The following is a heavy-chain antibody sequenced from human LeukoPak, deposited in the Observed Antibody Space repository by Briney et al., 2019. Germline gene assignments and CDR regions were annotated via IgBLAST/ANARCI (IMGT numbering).Heavy chain of an antibody. V-gene: IGHV3-30*02. CDR1: GFTFSSYG. CDR2: IRYDGSNK. Sequence: GGSLRLSCAVSGFTFSSYGMHWVRQAPGKGLEWVAFIRYDGSNKYYADSVKGRFTISRDNSKNTLYLQMNSLRAEDTAVYYCAKATYYYDSSGPEFDYWGQGTLVTVSS. D-gene: IGHD3-22*01. CDR3: AKATYYYDSSGPEFDY. J-gene: IGHJ4*02.